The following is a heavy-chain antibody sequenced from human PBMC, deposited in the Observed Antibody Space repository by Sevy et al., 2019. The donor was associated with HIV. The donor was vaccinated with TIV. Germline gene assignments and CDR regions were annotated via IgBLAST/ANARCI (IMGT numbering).Heavy chain of an antibody. J-gene: IGHJ4*02. CDR1: GYTFTSYY. V-gene: IGHV1-46*03. Sequence: ASVKVSCKASGYTFTSYYLHWVRQAPGQGLEWMGIINPNGGTTSYAQKFQGRVTMTRDTSTSTVYMYLSSLRSADTAVYYCARDLVGYPDYWGQGTLVTVSS. CDR3: ARDLVGYPDY. CDR2: INPNGGTT. D-gene: IGHD2-2*01.